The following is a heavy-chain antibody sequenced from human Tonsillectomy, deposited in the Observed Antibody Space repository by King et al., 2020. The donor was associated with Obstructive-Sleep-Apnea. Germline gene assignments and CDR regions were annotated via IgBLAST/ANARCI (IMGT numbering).Heavy chain of an antibody. V-gene: IGHV3-15*01. D-gene: IGHD4-17*01. CDR3: TTDPGDFPDY. Sequence: QLVQSGGGLVKPGESLRLSCAASGLTFTNAWMSWVRQTSGKRLEWVGRIKRKSDGGAADYAAPVTGRFTISRLDSRNTLYLQMNSLMIEDSGVYYCTTDPGDFPDYWGRGTLVTVSS. CDR1: GLTFTNAW. J-gene: IGHJ4*02. CDR2: IKRKSDGGAA.